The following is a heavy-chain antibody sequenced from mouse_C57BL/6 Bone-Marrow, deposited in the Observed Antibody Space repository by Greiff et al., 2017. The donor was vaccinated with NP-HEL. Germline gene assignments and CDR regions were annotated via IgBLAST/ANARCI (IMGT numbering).Heavy chain of an antibody. V-gene: IGHV1-54*01. Sequence: VQLQQSGAELVRPGTSVKVSCKASGYAFTNYLIEWVKQRPGQGLEWIGVIYPGSGGTNYNEKFKGKATLTADKSSSTAYMQLSSLTSEDSAVYFCARRYYGKGDFDYWGQGTTLTVSS. CDR1: GYAFTNYL. J-gene: IGHJ2*01. CDR2: IYPGSGGT. CDR3: ARRYYGKGDFDY. D-gene: IGHD1-1*01.